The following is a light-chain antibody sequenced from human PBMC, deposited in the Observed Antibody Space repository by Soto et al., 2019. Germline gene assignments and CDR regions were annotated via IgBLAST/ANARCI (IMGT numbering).Light chain of an antibody. CDR2: GAS. J-gene: IGKJ1*01. CDR1: QSISSIY. V-gene: IGKV3-20*01. CDR3: QHYVASPWT. Sequence: EIVLTQSPGTLSLSPGERATLSCRASQSISSIYLAWYQQKPGQAPRLLIYGASSRATGIPDRFSGSGSGTDFTLTISRLEPEEFAMYYCQHYVASPWTFGQGTKVKSK.